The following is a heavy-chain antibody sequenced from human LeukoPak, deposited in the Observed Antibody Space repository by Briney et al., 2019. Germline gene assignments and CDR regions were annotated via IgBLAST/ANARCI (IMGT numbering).Heavy chain of an antibody. J-gene: IGHJ4*02. CDR1: GFTFSTYS. D-gene: IGHD6-19*01. CDR2: ISSSSSSI. CDR3: ARPWAGSSGWNEDVGYFDY. V-gene: IGHV3-21*01. Sequence: PGGSLRLSCAGSGFTFSTYSMNWVRQAPGKGLEWVSFISSSSSSIYYADSLKGRFTISRDNANNSLYLQMNSLRAEDTAVYYCARPWAGSSGWNEDVGYFDYWGQGTLVTVSS.